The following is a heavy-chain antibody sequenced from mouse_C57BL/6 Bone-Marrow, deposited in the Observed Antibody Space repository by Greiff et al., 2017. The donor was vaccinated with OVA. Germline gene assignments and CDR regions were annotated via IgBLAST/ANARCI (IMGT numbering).Heavy chain of an antibody. V-gene: IGHV8-8*01. J-gene: IGHJ1*03. CDR2: IWWDDDK. CDR1: GFSLSTFGMG. D-gene: IGHD1-1*01. CDR3: ARHDYYGSSYWYFDV. Sequence: QVTLKESGPGILQPSQTLSLTCSFSGFSLSTFGMGVGWIRQPSGMGLEWLAHIWWDDDKYYNPVLKRRLTISKDTSKNQVFLKIANVDTADTATYYWARHDYYGSSYWYFDVWGTGTTVTVSS.